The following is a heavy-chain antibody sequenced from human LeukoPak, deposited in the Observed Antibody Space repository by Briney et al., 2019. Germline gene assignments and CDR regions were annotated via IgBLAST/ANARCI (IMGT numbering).Heavy chain of an antibody. CDR1: GGSISSSSYY. J-gene: IGHJ4*02. Sequence: SETLSLTCTVSGGSISSSSYYWGWIRQPPGKGLEWIGSIYYSGSTYYNPSLKSRVTISVDTSKNQFSLKLSSVTAADTAVYYCARPCSMVRGALGYWGQGTLVTVSS. CDR3: ARPCSMVRGALGY. V-gene: IGHV4-39*01. D-gene: IGHD3-10*01. CDR2: IYYSGST.